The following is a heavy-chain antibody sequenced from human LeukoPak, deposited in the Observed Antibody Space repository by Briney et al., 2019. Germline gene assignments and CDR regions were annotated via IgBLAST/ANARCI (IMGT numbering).Heavy chain of an antibody. V-gene: IGHV3-23*01. Sequence: GGSLRLSCAASGFTFSSYAMSWVRQAPGKGLEWVSAISGSGGSTYYADSVKGRFTISRDNSKNTLYLQMNSLRAEDTALYYFATHGHVYYYYTTDIWGKGTTVTVSS. J-gene: IGHJ6*03. CDR1: GFTFSSYA. CDR2: ISGSGGST. CDR3: ATHGHVYYYYTTDI.